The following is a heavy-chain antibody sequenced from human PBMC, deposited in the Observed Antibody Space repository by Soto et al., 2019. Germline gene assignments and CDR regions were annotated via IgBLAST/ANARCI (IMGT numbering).Heavy chain of an antibody. Sequence: GGSLRLSCAASGFTFSDYYMSWIRQAPGKGLEWVSYISSSGSTIYYADSVKGRFTISRDNAKNSLYLQMNSLRAEDTAVYYCARGSYSSSFSPQWFDPWGQGTLVTVSS. V-gene: IGHV3-11*01. D-gene: IGHD6-6*01. CDR1: GFTFSDYY. J-gene: IGHJ5*02. CDR2: ISSSGSTI. CDR3: ARGSYSSSFSPQWFDP.